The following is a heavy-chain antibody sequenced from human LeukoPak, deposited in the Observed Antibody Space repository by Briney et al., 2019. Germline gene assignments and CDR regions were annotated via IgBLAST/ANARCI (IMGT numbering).Heavy chain of an antibody. D-gene: IGHD2-2*01. J-gene: IGHJ4*02. CDR1: GYTFTSYA. Sequence: ASVKVSCKASGYTFTSYAMHWVRQAPGQRLEWMGWINAGNGNTKYSQKFQGRVTMTTDTSTSTAYMELRSLRSDDTAVYYCARVPAVAVKYYFDYWGQGTLVTVSS. V-gene: IGHV1-3*01. CDR2: INAGNGNT. CDR3: ARVPAVAVKYYFDY.